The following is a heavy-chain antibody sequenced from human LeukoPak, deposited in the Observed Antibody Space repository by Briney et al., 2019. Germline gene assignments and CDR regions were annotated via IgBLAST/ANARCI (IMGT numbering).Heavy chain of an antibody. CDR2: IYYSGST. CDR3: AREAGGDGYSSSWYYY. CDR1: GGSISSYY. D-gene: IGHD6-13*01. Sequence: PSETLSLTCTVSGGSISSYYWSWIRQPPGKGLEWIGYIYYSGSTNYNPSLKSRVTISVDTSKNQFSLKLSSVTAADTAVYYCAREAGGDGYSSSWYYYWGQGTLVTVSS. J-gene: IGHJ4*02. V-gene: IGHV4-59*01.